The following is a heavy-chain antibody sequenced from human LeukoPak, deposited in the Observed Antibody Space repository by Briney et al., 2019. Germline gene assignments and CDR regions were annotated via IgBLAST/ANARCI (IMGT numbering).Heavy chain of an antibody. V-gene: IGHV3-48*03. CDR3: ATNIAVAGHADY. CDR1: GFTFSSYE. Sequence: GGSLRLSCAASGFTFSSYEMNWVRQAPGKGLEWVSYISSSGSTKYYADSVKGRFTISRDNAKNSLYLQVNSLRTEDTAVYYCATNIAVAGHADYWGQGTLVTVSS. D-gene: IGHD6-19*01. J-gene: IGHJ4*02. CDR2: ISSSGSTK.